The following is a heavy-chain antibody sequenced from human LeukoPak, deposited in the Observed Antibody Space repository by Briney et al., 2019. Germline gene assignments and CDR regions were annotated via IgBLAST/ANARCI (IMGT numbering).Heavy chain of an antibody. CDR3: AKDITSTGARSRFDY. V-gene: IGHV3-9*01. J-gene: IGHJ4*02. CDR2: ISWNSGSI. D-gene: IGHD6-25*01. CDR1: GFTFDDYA. Sequence: PGGSLRLSCAASGFTFDDYAMHWVRQAPGKGLEWVSGISWNSGSIGYADSVRGRFTISRDNAKNSLYLQMNSLRAEDTALYYCAKDITSTGARSRFDYWGQGTLVTVSS.